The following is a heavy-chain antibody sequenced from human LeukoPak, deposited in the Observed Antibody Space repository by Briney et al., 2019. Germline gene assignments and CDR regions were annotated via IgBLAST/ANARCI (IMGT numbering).Heavy chain of an antibody. J-gene: IGHJ6*03. CDR2: ISSSGSTI. CDR1: GFTVSSNY. CDR3: ARRRDFWRGNYYYYMDV. D-gene: IGHD3-3*01. Sequence: GGSLRLPCAASGFTVSSNYMSWIRQAPGKGLEWVSYISSSGSTIYYADSVKGRFTISRDNAKNSLYLQMNSLRAEDTAVYYCARRRDFWRGNYYYYMDVWGKGTTVTVSS. V-gene: IGHV3-11*04.